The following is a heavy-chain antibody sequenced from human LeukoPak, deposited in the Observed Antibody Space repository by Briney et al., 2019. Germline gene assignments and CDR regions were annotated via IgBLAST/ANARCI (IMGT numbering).Heavy chain of an antibody. CDR2: IYTSGST. V-gene: IGHV4-4*07. D-gene: IGHD3-3*01. Sequence: SETLSLTCAVSGGSISSYYWSWIRQPAGKGLEWIGRIYTSGSTNYNPSLKSRVTMSVDTSKNQFSLKLSSVTAADTAVYYCARGVDDFWSGRFDYWGQGTLVTVSS. CDR3: ARGVDDFWSGRFDY. CDR1: GGSISSYY. J-gene: IGHJ4*02.